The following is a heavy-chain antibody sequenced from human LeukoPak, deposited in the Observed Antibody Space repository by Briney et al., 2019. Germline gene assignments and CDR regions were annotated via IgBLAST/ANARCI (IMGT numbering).Heavy chain of an antibody. Sequence: ASVKVSCKASGYTFTSYAMHWVRQAPGHRLEWMGWINAGNGNTKYSQKFQGRVTITRDTSASTAYMELSSLRSEDTAVYYCARDQNSPYYGSGRFFDYWGQGTLVTVSS. CDR2: INAGNGNT. J-gene: IGHJ4*02. D-gene: IGHD3-10*01. V-gene: IGHV1-3*01. CDR3: ARDQNSPYYGSGRFFDY. CDR1: GYTFTSYA.